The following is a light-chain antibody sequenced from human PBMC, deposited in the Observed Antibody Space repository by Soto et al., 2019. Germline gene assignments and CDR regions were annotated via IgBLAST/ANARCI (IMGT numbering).Light chain of an antibody. CDR3: QEYNTWPWT. CDR2: GAS. Sequence: ETLMTQSPATLSVSPGERATLSCRASQSVNNNLAWYQQKLGQAPRVLIYGASTRATGIPARVTGSGSGTEFILTITRLQSEDSAVYYCQEYNTWPWTFGQGTKVEFK. V-gene: IGKV3-15*01. CDR1: QSVNNN. J-gene: IGKJ1*01.